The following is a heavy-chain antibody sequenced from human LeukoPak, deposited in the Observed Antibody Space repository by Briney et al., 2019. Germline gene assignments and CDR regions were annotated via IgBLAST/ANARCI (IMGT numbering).Heavy chain of an antibody. CDR2: IIPIFGTA. CDR3: ARGLSSSWYSNAFDI. J-gene: IGHJ3*02. D-gene: IGHD6-13*01. CDR1: GGTFSSYA. V-gene: IGHV1-69*13. Sequence: GASVKVSCKASGGTFSSYAISWVRQAPGQGLEWMGGIIPIFGTANYAQKFQGRVTITADESTSTAYMELSSLRSEDTAVYYCARGLSSSWYSNAFDIWGQGTMVTVSS.